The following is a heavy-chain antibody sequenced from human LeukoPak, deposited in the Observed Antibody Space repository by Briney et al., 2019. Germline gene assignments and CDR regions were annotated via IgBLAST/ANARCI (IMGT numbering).Heavy chain of an antibody. CDR3: ARDSGVGATGTTFDY. D-gene: IGHD1-26*01. CDR2: IIPIFGTA. Sequence: SVKVSCKASGGTFSSYAISWVRQAPGQGREGMGGIIPIFGTANYAQKFQGRVTITADESTSTAYMELSSLRSEDTAVYYCARDSGVGATGTTFDYWGQGTLVTVSS. J-gene: IGHJ4*02. CDR1: GGTFSSYA. V-gene: IGHV1-69*13.